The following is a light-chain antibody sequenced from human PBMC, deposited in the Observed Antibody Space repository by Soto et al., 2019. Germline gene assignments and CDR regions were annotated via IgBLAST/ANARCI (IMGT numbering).Light chain of an antibody. J-gene: IGKJ4*01. Sequence: SQSHGTRSYSTGEGDPRSCRTSQSVSSNYLAWYQQKPGQAPKVLIYRASIRATGIPDRFTGSGSGTDFTLTISRLEPEDFAVYYCQQYGSSPLTFGGGSIVDVK. V-gene: IGKV3-20*01. CDR2: RAS. CDR1: QSVSSNY. CDR3: QQYGSSPLT.